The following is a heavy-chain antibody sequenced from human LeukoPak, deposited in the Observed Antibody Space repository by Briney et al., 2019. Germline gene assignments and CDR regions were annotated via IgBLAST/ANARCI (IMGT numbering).Heavy chain of an antibody. CDR2: ISSSSSYI. CDR1: GFTFSSYS. V-gene: IGHV3-21*01. CDR3: ARDPGKWLSAFDI. J-gene: IGHJ3*02. D-gene: IGHD3-22*01. Sequence: GSLRLSCAASGFTFSSYSMNWVRQAPGKGVEWVSSISSSSSYIYYADSVKGRFTISRDNAKNSLYLQMNSLRAEDTAVYYCARDPGKWLSAFDIWGQGTMVTVSS.